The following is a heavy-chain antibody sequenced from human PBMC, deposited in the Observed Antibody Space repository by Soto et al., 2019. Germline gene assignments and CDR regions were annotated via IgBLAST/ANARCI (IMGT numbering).Heavy chain of an antibody. Sequence: GSLRLSCAASGFTFSSYAMSWVRQAPGKGLEWVSAISGSGGSTYYADSVKGRFTISRDNSKNTLYLQMNSLRAEDTAEYYCAKEDGVVVVAARPFDYWGQGTLVTVSS. V-gene: IGHV3-23*01. J-gene: IGHJ4*02. CDR1: GFTFSSYA. D-gene: IGHD2-15*01. CDR2: ISGSGGST. CDR3: AKEDGVVVVAARPFDY.